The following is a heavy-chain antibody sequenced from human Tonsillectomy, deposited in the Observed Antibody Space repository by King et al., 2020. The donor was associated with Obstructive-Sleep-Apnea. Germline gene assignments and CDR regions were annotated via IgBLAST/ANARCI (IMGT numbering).Heavy chain of an antibody. CDR2: INHSGST. V-gene: IGHV4-34*01. Sequence: VQLQQWGAGLLKPSETLSLTCAVYGGSFSGYYWSWIRQPPGKGLEWIGEINHSGSTNYNPSLKSRVTISVDTSKNQFSLKLSSVTAANTAVYYCARVPYYDSNIQTDYWGQGTLVTVSS. CDR1: GGSFSGYY. D-gene: IGHD3-22*01. J-gene: IGHJ4*02. CDR3: ARVPYYDSNIQTDY.